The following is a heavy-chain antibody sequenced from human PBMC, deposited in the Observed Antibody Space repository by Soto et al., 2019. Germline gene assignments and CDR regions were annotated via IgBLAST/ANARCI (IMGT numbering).Heavy chain of an antibody. Sequence: PGESLKISCKGSGYSFTSYWIGWVRQMPGKGLEWMGIIYPGDSDTRYSPSFQGQVTISADKSISTAYLQWSSLKASDTAMYYCARWFLGEYNWNYGRLDYWGQGTLVTVSS. CDR2: IYPGDSDT. D-gene: IGHD1-7*01. V-gene: IGHV5-51*01. CDR1: GYSFTSYW. J-gene: IGHJ4*02. CDR3: ARWFLGEYNWNYGRLDY.